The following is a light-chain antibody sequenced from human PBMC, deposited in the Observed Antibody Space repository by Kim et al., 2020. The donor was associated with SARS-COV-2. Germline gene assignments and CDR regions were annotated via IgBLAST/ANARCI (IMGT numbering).Light chain of an antibody. V-gene: IGLV2-14*03. CDR2: DVS. Sequence: LTQPASVSGSPGQSITISCTGTSSDVGGYNYVSWYQQHPGKAPKLMIYDVSNRPSGVSNRFSGSKSGNTASLTISGLQAEDEADYYCISYTSSSNLVFGGGTQLTVL. J-gene: IGLJ2*01. CDR1: SSDVGGYNY. CDR3: ISYTSSSNLV.